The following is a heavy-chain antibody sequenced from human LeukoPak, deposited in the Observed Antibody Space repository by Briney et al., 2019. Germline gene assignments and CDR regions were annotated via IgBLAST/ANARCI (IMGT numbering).Heavy chain of an antibody. Sequence: SETLSLTCTVSGGSISSYYWSWIRQPAGKGLEWIGRIYTSGSTNYTPSLKSRVTMSVDTSKNQFSLKLSSVTAADTAVYYCARDGSISGWFDPWGQGTLVTVSS. V-gene: IGHV4-4*07. J-gene: IGHJ5*02. CDR3: ARDGSISGWFDP. CDR2: IYTSGST. CDR1: GGSISSYY. D-gene: IGHD1-26*01.